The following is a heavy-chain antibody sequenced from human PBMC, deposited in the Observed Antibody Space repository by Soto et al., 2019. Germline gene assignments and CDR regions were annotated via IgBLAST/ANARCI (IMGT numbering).Heavy chain of an antibody. V-gene: IGHV4-38-2*01. Sequence: KPSETLSLTCAVSGYSISSGYYWGWIRQPPGKGLEWIGSIYHSGSTYYNPSLKSRVTISVDTSKNQFSLKLSSVTAADTAVYYCGAAAGTNWFDPWGQGTLVTVSS. CDR3: GAAAGTNWFDP. D-gene: IGHD6-13*01. J-gene: IGHJ5*02. CDR2: IYHSGST. CDR1: GYSISSGYY.